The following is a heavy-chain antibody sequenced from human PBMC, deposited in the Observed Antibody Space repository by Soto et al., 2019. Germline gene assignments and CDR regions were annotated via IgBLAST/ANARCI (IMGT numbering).Heavy chain of an antibody. J-gene: IGHJ6*02. CDR2: IIPIFGKA. CDR1: GGTFSSYA. D-gene: IGHD2-2*01. V-gene: IGHV1-69*01. Sequence: QVQLVQSGAEVKKPGSSVKVSCKASGGTFSSYAISWVRQAPGQGLEWMGGIIPIFGKANYAQKFQGRVTITADETKRTAYMELSRLRSEDTAVYYCARTLVPEDYYYFGMDVWGQGTTVTVSS. CDR3: ARTLVPEDYYYFGMDV.